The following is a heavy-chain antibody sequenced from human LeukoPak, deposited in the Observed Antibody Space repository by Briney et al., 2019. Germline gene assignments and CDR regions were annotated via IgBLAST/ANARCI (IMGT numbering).Heavy chain of an antibody. CDR3: AKEGPQLSIDY. CDR1: GSTFSSYG. Sequence: GGSLRLSCAASGSTFSSYGMHWVRQAPGKGLEWVAVISYDGSNKYYADSVKGRFTISRDNSKNTLYLQMNSLRAEDTAVYYCAKEGPQLSIDYWGQGTLVTVSS. CDR2: ISYDGSNK. V-gene: IGHV3-30*18. J-gene: IGHJ4*02. D-gene: IGHD5-18*01.